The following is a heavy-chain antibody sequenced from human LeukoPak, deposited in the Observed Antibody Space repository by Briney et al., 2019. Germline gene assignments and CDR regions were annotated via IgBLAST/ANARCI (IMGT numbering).Heavy chain of an antibody. D-gene: IGHD3-3*01. J-gene: IGHJ5*02. Sequence: ASVKVSCKASGYTFTSYYMHWVRQAPGQGLEWMGWINPNSGGTNYAQKFQGRVTMTRDTSISTAYMELSRLRSDDTAVYYCARVNYDFWSGYSYNWFDPWGQGTLVTVSS. CDR1: GYTFTSYY. CDR3: ARVNYDFWSGYSYNWFDP. CDR2: INPNSGGT. V-gene: IGHV1-2*02.